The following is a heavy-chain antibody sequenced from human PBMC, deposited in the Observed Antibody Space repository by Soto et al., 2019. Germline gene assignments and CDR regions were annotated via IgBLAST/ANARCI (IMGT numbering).Heavy chain of an antibody. Sequence: PGGSLRLSCAASGFTFDYYWMHWVRQAPGKGLVWVSRIHSDGTSTTYADSVKGRFTISRDNAKNTLSLQMNSLRADDTAVYYCAKEDNYYDSSGYYLEYFHHWGQGTLVTVSS. V-gene: IGHV3-74*01. D-gene: IGHD3-22*01. CDR2: IHSDGTST. CDR1: GFTFDYYW. CDR3: AKEDNYYDSSGYYLEYFHH. J-gene: IGHJ1*01.